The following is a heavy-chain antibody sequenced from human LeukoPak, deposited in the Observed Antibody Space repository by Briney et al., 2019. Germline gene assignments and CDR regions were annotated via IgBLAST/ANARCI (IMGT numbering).Heavy chain of an antibody. D-gene: IGHD2-2*02. CDR3: ASSPPSGYCSSTSCYTEFDY. V-gene: IGHV4-59*11. CDR2: IYYSGST. CDR1: GGSISSHY. Sequence: SETLSLTCTVSGGSISSHYWSWNRQPPGKGLEWIGYIYYSGSTNYNPSLKSRVTISVDTSKNQFSLKLSSVTAADTAVYYCASSPPSGYCSSTSCYTEFDYWGQGTLVTVSS. J-gene: IGHJ4*02.